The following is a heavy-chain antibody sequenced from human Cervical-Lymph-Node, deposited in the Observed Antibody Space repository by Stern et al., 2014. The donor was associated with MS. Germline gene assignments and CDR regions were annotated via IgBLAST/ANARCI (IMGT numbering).Heavy chain of an antibody. J-gene: IGHJ5*02. V-gene: IGHV1-69*09. Sequence: VPLVESGAEVKKPGSSVNVSCKASGGTFISSYAITWMRQAPGQGLEWMGRIIPILGLPNYAQKFQGRVTFTADTSTSTTYMELSSLTSEDTAVYYCARGVVSNRAAATQHNLFDPWGQGTLVTVSS. CDR2: IIPILGLP. CDR1: GGTFISSYA. D-gene: IGHD2-15*01. CDR3: ARGVVSNRAAATQHNLFDP.